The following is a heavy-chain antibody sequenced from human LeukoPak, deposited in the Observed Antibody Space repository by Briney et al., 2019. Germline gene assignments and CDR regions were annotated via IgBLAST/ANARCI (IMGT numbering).Heavy chain of an antibody. J-gene: IGHJ4*02. V-gene: IGHV4-34*01. D-gene: IGHD1-26*01. CDR3: ARAELQWDYFDY. CDR2: INHSGST. Sequence: SETLSLTCAVYGGSFSGYYWSWIRQPPGKGLEWIGEINHSGSTNHNPSLKSRVTISVDTSKNQFSLKLSSVTAADTAVYYCARAELQWDYFDYWGQGTLVTVSS. CDR1: GGSFSGYY.